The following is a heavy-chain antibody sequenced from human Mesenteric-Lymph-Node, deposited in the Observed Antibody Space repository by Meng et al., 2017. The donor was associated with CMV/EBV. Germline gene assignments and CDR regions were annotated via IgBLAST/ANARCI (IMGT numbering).Heavy chain of an antibody. J-gene: IGHJ4*02. V-gene: IGHV1-18*04. Sequence: ASVKVSCKASGYTFTGYYIHWVRQAPGQGLEWMGWISAYNGNTNYAQKLQGRVTMTTDTSTSTAYMELRSLRSDDTAVYYCARAPIAAPGPRYVYWGQGTLVTVSS. D-gene: IGHD6-13*01. CDR2: ISAYNGNT. CDR3: ARAPIAAPGPRYVY. CDR1: GYTFTGYY.